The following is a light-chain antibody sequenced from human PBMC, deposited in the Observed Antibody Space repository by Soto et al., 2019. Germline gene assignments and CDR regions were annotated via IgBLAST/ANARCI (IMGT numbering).Light chain of an antibody. CDR2: EVS. CDR1: SSDVGAYNY. Sequence: QSVLTQPASVSGPPGQSITISCTGTSSDVGAYNYVSWYQQHPGKAPKLMIYEVSNRPSGVSNRFSGSKSGNTASLTISGLQAEDEADYYCCSYAGSNTYVFGTGTKVTVL. CDR3: CSYAGSNTYV. J-gene: IGLJ1*01. V-gene: IGLV2-14*01.